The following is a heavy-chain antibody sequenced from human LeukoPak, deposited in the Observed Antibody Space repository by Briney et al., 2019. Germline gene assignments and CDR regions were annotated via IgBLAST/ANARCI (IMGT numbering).Heavy chain of an antibody. CDR2: IYYSGST. D-gene: IGHD6-19*01. CDR1: GGSISSSRNY. Sequence: PSETLSLTCTVSGGSISSSRNYWSWIRQPPGKGLEWIGSIYYSGSTYYNPSFKSRATISVDTSKNHFSLRLSSVTAADTAVYYCATGGGMAVVHSWGQGILVTVSS. CDR3: ATGGGMAVVHS. V-gene: IGHV4-39*02. J-gene: IGHJ4*02.